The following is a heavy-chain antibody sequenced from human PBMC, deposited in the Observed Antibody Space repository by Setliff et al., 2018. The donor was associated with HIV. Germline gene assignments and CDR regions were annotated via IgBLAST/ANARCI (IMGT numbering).Heavy chain of an antibody. V-gene: IGHV3-30*12. CDR2: LSHDGTNK. J-gene: IGHJ4*02. Sequence: GESLKISCEASGFRFSSYDLHWVRQAAGKGPEWVAILSHDGTNKYYGDAVKGRFTISRDISINTLYLQMNGLRADDTALYYCVRQIRGSDYYGSRGYDYWGQGTLVTVSS. CDR3: VRQIRGSDYYGSRGYDY. D-gene: IGHD3-22*01. CDR1: GFRFSSYD.